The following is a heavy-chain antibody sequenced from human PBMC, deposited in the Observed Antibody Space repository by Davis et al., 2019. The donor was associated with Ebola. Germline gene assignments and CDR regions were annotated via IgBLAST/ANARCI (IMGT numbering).Heavy chain of an antibody. CDR3: ARLVATVYYHYYMGV. V-gene: IGHV5-51*01. CDR2: IYPGDSDT. D-gene: IGHD2-15*01. CDR1: EFSFTNYW. Sequence: KVSCKGPEFSFTNYWIGWVRQMPGKGLEWMGVIYPGDSDTRYNPSFQGQVTISADKSNSTAYLQWRSLKASDTAIYFCARLVATVYYHYYMGVWGKGTTVTVSS. J-gene: IGHJ6*03.